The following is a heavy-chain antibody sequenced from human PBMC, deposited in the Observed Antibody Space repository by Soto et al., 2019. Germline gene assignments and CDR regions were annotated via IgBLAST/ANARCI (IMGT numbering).Heavy chain of an antibody. V-gene: IGHV3-7*05. CDR2: IKQDGSEK. CDR1: GFTFSSYW. D-gene: IGHD6-19*01. CDR3: ARAGSSGWAPVWYFDL. Sequence: EVQLVESGGGLVQPGGSPRLSCAASGFTFSSYWMSWVRQAPGKGLEWVANIKQDGSEKYYVDSVKGRFTISRDNANNSLYLQMNSLRAEDTAVYYCARAGSSGWAPVWYFDLWGRGTLVTVSS. J-gene: IGHJ2*01.